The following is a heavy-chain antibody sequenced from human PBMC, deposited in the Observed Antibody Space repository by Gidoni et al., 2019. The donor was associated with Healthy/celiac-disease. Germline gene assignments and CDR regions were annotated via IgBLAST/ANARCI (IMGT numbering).Heavy chain of an antibody. Sequence: VGRIKSKTDGGTTDYAAPVKGRFTISRDDSKNTLYLQMNSLKTEDTAVYYCTTDGTGWFSGIDYWGQGTLVTVSS. CDR3: TTDGTGWFSGIDY. J-gene: IGHJ4*02. D-gene: IGHD3-10*01. V-gene: IGHV3-15*01. CDR2: IKSKTDGGTT.